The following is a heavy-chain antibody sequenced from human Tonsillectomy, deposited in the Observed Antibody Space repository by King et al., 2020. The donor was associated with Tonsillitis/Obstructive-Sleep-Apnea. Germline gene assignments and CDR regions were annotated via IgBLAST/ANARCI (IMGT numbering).Heavy chain of an antibody. CDR1: GGSISSYY. V-gene: IGHV4-59*01. J-gene: IGHJ4*02. Sequence: QLQESGPGLVKPSETLSLTCTVSGGSISSYYWSWIRQPPGKGLKGIGYIYYSGSTNYNPSLKIRVTISVDTSKNQLSLKLSSLTAADTAVYYWARAILDWSGYWDNWGQGTLVTVSS. CDR3: ARAILDWSGYWDN. CDR2: IYYSGST. D-gene: IGHD3-3*01.